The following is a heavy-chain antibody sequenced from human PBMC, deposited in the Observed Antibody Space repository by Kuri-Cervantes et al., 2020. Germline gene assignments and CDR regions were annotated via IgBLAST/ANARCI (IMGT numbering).Heavy chain of an antibody. CDR3: AREYMGKGDYWYFRH. D-gene: IGHD4-17*01. Sequence: ASVKVSCKVSGYTLTELSMHWVRQAPGKGLEWMGGFDPEDGETISAQKFQGRVTMTEDTSTDTAYMELSRLRSDDTAVYYCAREYMGKGDYWYFRHWGQGTLVTVSS. CDR1: GYTLTELS. V-gene: IGHV1-24*01. J-gene: IGHJ1*01. CDR2: FDPEDGET.